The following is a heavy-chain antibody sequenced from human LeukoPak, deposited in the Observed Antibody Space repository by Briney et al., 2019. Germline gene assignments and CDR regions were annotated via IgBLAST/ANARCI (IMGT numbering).Heavy chain of an antibody. D-gene: IGHD1-26*01. V-gene: IGHV3-9*01. CDR2: ISWNSGSI. J-gene: IGHJ3*02. CDR1: GFTFDDYA. Sequence: GGSLRLSCAASGFTFDDYAMHWVRQAPGKGLEWVSGISWNSGSIGYADSVKGRFTISRDNAKNSLYLQMNSLRAEDTALYYCAKAAGIVGATSAFDIWGQGTMVTVSS. CDR3: AKAAGIVGATSAFDI.